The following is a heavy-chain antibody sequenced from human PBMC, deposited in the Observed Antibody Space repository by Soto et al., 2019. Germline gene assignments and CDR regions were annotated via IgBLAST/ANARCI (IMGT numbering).Heavy chain of an antibody. Sequence: GGSLRLSCAASGFTFSSYGMHWVRQAPGKGLEWVAVISYDGSNKYYADSVKGRFTISRDNSKNTLYLQMNSLRAEDTAVYYCAKDLRDYCSSTSCYGGLDYWGQGTLVTVSS. CDR3: AKDLRDYCSSTSCYGGLDY. V-gene: IGHV3-30*18. CDR1: GFTFSSYG. CDR2: ISYDGSNK. J-gene: IGHJ4*02. D-gene: IGHD2-2*01.